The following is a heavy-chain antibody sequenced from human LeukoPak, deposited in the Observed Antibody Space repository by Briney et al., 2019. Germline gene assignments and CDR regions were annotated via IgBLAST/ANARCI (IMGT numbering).Heavy chain of an antibody. CDR3: ARGGTYSSSWPIDY. CDR2: IYPSDSDT. D-gene: IGHD6-13*01. Sequence: GESLQISCKASGYSFTRHWIGWGRQMPGKGLEGMGIIYPSDSDTIYSPSFQGQVTISADKSINTAYLQWSSLKASDTAMYYCARGGTYSSSWPIDYWGQGTLVTVSS. V-gene: IGHV5-51*01. J-gene: IGHJ4*02. CDR1: GYSFTRHW.